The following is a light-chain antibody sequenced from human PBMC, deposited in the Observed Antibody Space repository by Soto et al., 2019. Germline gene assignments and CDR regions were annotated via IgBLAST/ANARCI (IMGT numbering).Light chain of an antibody. CDR3: QRTSSFPPYT. Sequence: DIQMTQSPSSVSASVEDRVTITCRASQGIDSWLAWYQQKPGKAPRILIYSASTLQYGVPSRFSGSGSGTLFTLTITGLQPEDSATYFCQRTSSFPPYTFGQGTKLEIK. V-gene: IGKV1-12*01. CDR2: SAS. CDR1: QGIDSW. J-gene: IGKJ2*01.